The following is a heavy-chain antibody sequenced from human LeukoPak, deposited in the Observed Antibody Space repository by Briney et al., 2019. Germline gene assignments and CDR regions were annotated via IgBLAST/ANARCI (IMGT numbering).Heavy chain of an antibody. V-gene: IGHV3-21*01. CDR2: ISSSSSYI. J-gene: IGHJ4*02. Sequence: KSGGSLRLSCAASGFTFSTYNMNWVRQAPGKGPEWVSFISSSSSYIYYADSVKGRFTISRDNAKNSLYLQMNSLRAEDTAVYYCARFMSAAGIDYWGQGTLVTVSS. D-gene: IGHD6-13*01. CDR3: ARFMSAAGIDY. CDR1: GFTFSTYN.